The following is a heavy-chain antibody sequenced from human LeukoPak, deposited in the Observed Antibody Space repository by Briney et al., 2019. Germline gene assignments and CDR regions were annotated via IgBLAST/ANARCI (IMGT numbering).Heavy chain of an antibody. D-gene: IGHD3-10*01. J-gene: IGHJ5*02. CDR3: AREDYLNWFDP. V-gene: IGHV4-39*07. Sequence: PSETLSLTCTVSGGSISSYYWSWIRQPPGKGLEWIGSIYYSGSTYYNPSLKSRVTISVDTSKNQFSLKLSSVTAADTAVYYCAREDYLNWFDPWGQGTLVTVSS. CDR2: IYYSGST. CDR1: GGSISSYY.